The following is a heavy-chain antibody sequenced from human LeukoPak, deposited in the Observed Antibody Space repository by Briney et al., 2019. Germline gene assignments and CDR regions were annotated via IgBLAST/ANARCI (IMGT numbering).Heavy chain of an antibody. CDR3: AKLWHLWLRFDPSDY. D-gene: IGHD5-12*01. J-gene: IGHJ4*02. CDR2: ISSSSSTI. V-gene: IGHV3-48*01. Sequence: PGGSLRLACAASGFTFSSYSMNWVRQAPGKGLEWVSYISSSSSTIYYADSVKGRFTISRDNSKNTLYLQMNSLRAEDTAVYYCAKLWHLWLRFDPSDYWGQGTLVTVSS. CDR1: GFTFSSYS.